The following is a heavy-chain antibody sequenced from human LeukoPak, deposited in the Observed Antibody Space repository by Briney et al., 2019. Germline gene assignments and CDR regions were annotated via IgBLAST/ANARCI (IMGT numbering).Heavy chain of an antibody. CDR1: GVSISSYY. Sequence: SETLSLTCTVSGVSISSYYWTWPRQPAGKGLEWIGRIYISGSTNYNPSLKSRVTMSVDTSKNQFSLKLSSVTAADTAVFYCARDSSGWSYFDYWGQGTLITVSS. CDR3: ARDSSGWSYFDY. V-gene: IGHV4-4*07. J-gene: IGHJ4*02. D-gene: IGHD6-19*01. CDR2: IYISGST.